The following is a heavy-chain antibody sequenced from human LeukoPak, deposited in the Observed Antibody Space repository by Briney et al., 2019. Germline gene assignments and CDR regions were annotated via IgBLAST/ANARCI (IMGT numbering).Heavy chain of an antibody. CDR1: GYTFTGYY. CDR3: ARASRITIFGVVDNWFDP. D-gene: IGHD3-3*01. V-gene: IGHV1-2*02. J-gene: IGHJ5*02. Sequence: GASVKVSCKASGYTFTGYYMHWVRQAPGQGLEWMGWTNPNSGGTNYAQKFQGRVTMTRDTSISTAYMELSRLRSDDTAVYYCARASRITIFGVVDNWFDPWGQGTLVTVSS. CDR2: TNPNSGGT.